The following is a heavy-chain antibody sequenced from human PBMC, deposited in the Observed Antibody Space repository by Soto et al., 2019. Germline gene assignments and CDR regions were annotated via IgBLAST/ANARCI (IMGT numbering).Heavy chain of an antibody. CDR2: IYHSGST. CDR1: GGSISSGGYS. D-gene: IGHD6-19*01. Sequence: PSETLSLTCAVSGGSISSGGYSWSWIRQPPGKGLEWIGYIYHSGSTYYNPSLKSRVTISVDTSKNQFSLKLSSVTAADTAVYYCAREHSSGWYGFDPWGQGILVTVSS. V-gene: IGHV4-30-2*05. CDR3: AREHSSGWYGFDP. J-gene: IGHJ5*02.